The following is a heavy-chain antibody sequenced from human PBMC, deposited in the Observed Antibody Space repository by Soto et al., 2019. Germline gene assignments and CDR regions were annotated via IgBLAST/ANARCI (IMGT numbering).Heavy chain of an antibody. CDR1: GGSFSDDY. J-gene: IGHJ4*02. Sequence: QVRLQQWGAGLLKPSETLSLICAVSGGSFSDDYWSWIRQSPGKGLEWMGESNDSGDTKYNPSLKSRVTMSVDTSKNQISLNVKSVTAADTAVYYCGRRPKAMVVANFWGQGTLVTVSS. D-gene: IGHD2-21*01. CDR3: GRRPKAMVVANF. CDR2: SNDSGDT. V-gene: IGHV4-34*01.